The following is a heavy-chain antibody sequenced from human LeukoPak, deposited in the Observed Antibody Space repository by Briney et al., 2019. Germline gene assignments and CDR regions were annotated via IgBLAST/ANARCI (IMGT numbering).Heavy chain of an antibody. CDR3: AKDRVDDFWSGSSAFDI. CDR1: GFTFSSYA. V-gene: IGHV3-23*01. Sequence: GGSLRHSCAASGFTFSSYAMSWVRQAPGKGLEWVSAISGSGGSTYYADSVKGRFTISRDNSKNTLYLQMNSLRAEDTAVYYCAKDRVDDFWSGSSAFDIWGQGTMVTVSS. CDR2: ISGSGGST. J-gene: IGHJ3*02. D-gene: IGHD3-3*01.